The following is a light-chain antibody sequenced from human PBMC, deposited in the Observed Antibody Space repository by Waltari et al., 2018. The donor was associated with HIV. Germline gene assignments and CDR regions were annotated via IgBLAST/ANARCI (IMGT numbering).Light chain of an antibody. Sequence: QSALTQPPPASGSPGQSVTISSTGTSSDLGGSKYFPLYQQHPGKAPKLMIDEVHKRPSGVPDRFSGSKSAHTASLTVSGLQADDEADYYCNSYAGSNNWVFGGGTKLTVL. CDR3: NSYAGSNNWV. CDR1: SSDLGGSKY. CDR2: EVH. V-gene: IGLV2-8*01. J-gene: IGLJ3*02.